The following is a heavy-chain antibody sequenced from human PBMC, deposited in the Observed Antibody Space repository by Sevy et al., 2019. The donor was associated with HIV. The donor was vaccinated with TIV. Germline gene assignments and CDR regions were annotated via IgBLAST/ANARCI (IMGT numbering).Heavy chain of an antibody. CDR1: GFSFSDYR. CDR3: SRDRGEILSSAFDY. D-gene: IGHD3-16*01. CDR2: ISYDGRNNK. V-gene: IGHV3-30*03. Sequence: GGALRLSCAASGFSFSDYRMHWVRQAPGKGLEWVAVISYDGRNNKYNADSVKGRFTMSRDNSKNTRYLQMNSLRAEDTAIYDWSRDRGEILSSAFDYWGQGTLVTVSS. J-gene: IGHJ4*02.